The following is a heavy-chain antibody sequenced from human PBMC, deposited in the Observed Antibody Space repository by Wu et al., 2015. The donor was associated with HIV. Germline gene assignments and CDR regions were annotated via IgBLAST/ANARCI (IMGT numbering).Heavy chain of an antibody. CDR3: ARGRYSGYDSPRVYYYYMDV. CDR2: IVPVYNIP. J-gene: IGHJ6*03. Sequence: QVQLVQSGAGVRKPGSSVMVSCKASGDTFNKYAINWVRQAPGQGLEWTGGIVPVYNIPNYAEKFQDRVTITADRSTSTAYMELSSLRSADTAIYYCARGRYSGYDSPRVYYYYMDVWGLGTTVIVSS. CDR1: GDTFNKYA. D-gene: IGHD5-12*01. V-gene: IGHV1-69*14.